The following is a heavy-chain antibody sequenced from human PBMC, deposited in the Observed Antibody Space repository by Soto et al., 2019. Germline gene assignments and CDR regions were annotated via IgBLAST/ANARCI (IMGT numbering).Heavy chain of an antibody. Sequence: QVQLMQSGAEVKKPGSSVKVSCKASGGSFSSYAINWVRQAPGQGLEWMGGIIPMFGTPNYAQKFQGRVTITADEYTNTAYMELGSLRSEDTAVYYCARVIGGSGWYGSFGSWGQGTLVTVSS. CDR1: GGSFSSYA. V-gene: IGHV1-69*01. CDR2: IIPMFGTP. J-gene: IGHJ4*02. D-gene: IGHD6-19*01. CDR3: ARVIGGSGWYGSFGS.